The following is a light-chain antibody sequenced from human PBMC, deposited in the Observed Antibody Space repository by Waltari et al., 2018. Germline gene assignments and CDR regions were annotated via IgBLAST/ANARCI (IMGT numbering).Light chain of an antibody. V-gene: IGKV3-15*01. J-gene: IGKJ4*01. CDR1: RSVSTN. CDR2: DVS. Sequence: EILLRQSPATLSVSPGETVSLSCRASRSVSTNLAWYQQKHGEVPRLLIYDVSTRAAGVPARFSGSGSGTEFFLSISGLQSEDFATYYCQQYQPWPPTTFGGGTKV. CDR3: QQYQPWPPTT.